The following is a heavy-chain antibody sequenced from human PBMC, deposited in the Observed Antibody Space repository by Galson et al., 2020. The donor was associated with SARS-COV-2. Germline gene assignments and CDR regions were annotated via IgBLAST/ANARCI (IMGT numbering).Heavy chain of an antibody. CDR2: IIPNSGGT. CDR1: GYTFTGYY. CDR3: ARDSLWFGELLSNYYGMDV. Sequence: ASVKVSCKASGYTFTGYYMHWVRQAPGQGLEWMGWIIPNSGGTNYAQKFQGWVTMTRDTSISTAYMELSRLRSDDTAVYYCARDSLWFGELLSNYYGMDVWGQGTTVTVSS. D-gene: IGHD3-10*01. V-gene: IGHV1-2*04. J-gene: IGHJ6*02.